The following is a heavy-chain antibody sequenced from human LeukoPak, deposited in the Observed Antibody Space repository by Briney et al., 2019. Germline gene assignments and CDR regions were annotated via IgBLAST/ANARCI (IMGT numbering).Heavy chain of an antibody. V-gene: IGHV3-9*01. CDR1: GFTFDDYA. J-gene: IGHJ4*02. Sequence: GGSLRLSCAASGFTFDDYAMHWVRQAPGKGREWVSGISWNSGSIGYADSVKGRFTISRDNAKNSLYLQMNSLRAEDTALYYCAKGGSVVPAAEFDYWGQGTLVTVSS. CDR2: ISWNSGSI. CDR3: AKGGSVVPAAEFDY. D-gene: IGHD2-2*01.